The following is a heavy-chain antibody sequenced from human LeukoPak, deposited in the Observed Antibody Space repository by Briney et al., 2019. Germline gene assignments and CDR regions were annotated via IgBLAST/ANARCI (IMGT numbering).Heavy chain of an antibody. V-gene: IGHV3-30*14. CDR3: ARGNWFDP. Sequence: GGSLRLSCAASGFSFSSYAMYWVRQAPGKGPEWVAVIANDGRDKYQADSVKGRFIISRENAKNSLYLQMNSLRAGDTAVYYCARGNWFDPWGQGTLVTVSS. CDR2: IANDGRDK. CDR1: GFSFSSYA. J-gene: IGHJ5*02.